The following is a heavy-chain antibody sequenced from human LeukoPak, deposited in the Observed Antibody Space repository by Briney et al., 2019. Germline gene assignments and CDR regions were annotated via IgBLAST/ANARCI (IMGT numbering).Heavy chain of an antibody. V-gene: IGHV3-53*05. D-gene: IGHD2-2*01. CDR1: GFTVSSNY. J-gene: IGHJ3*02. CDR2: IYSGGST. CDR3: AKDIAPSRVPAAMVAFDI. Sequence: GGSMRLXCAASGFTVSSNYMSWVRQAPGKGLEWVSVIYSGGSTYYADSVKGRFTISRDNSKNTLYLQMNSLRAEDMALYYCAKDIAPSRVPAAMVAFDIWGQGTMVTVSS.